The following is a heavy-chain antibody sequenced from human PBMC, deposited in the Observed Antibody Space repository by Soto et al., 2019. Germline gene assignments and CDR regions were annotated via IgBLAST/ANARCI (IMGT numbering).Heavy chain of an antibody. CDR2: ISGSGLNK. D-gene: IGHD1-26*01. CDR3: AKNQGVELVPLATVDWFDP. CDR1: GFTFENFG. Sequence: GSLRLSCAASGFTFENFGMSWVRQAPGKGLEWISSISGSGLNKYYADSVKGRFTISRDNSKNTVYLELSNLRAEDTAVYHCAKNQGVELVPLATVDWFDPWGQGSVVTVSS. J-gene: IGHJ5*02. V-gene: IGHV3-23*01.